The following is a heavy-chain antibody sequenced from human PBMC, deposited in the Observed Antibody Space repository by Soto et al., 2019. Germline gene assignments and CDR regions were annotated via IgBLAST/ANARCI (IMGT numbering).Heavy chain of an antibody. J-gene: IGHJ4*02. CDR3: ARRDSGVFFSFFDS. V-gene: IGHV1-69*06. CDR1: GGSLSTNP. D-gene: IGHD2-15*01. Sequence: SVKVSCKASGGSLSTNPISWVRQAPGQGLEWMGGTGSGTGPGNHAQKFQGRLTVTADKSTGTVYMELTNLSSEDTAVYYCARRDSGVFFSFFDSWGQRTLGTVSA. CDR2: TGSGTGPG.